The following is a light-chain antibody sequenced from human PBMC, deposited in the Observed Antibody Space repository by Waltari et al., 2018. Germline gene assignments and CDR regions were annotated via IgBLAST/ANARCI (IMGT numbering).Light chain of an antibody. CDR3: QQYDISPLT. CDR1: QTVRTNY. J-gene: IGKJ4*01. Sequence: EIVLTQYTGTLSLSPGERATLSCRASQTVRTNYLAWYQQKPGQAHNLLIYGVYSRATGSPDRFSGSGSGTDFSLTISSLGPEDFAVYYCQQYDISPLTFGGGTKVEIK. CDR2: GVY. V-gene: IGKV3-20*01.